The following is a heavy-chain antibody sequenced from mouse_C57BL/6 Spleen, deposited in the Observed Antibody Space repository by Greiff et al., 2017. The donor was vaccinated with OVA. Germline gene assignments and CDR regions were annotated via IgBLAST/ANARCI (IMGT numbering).Heavy chain of an antibody. CDR2: ISGGGGNT. V-gene: IGHV5-9*01. J-gene: IGHJ2*01. CDR3: ARPAGSSSFDY. Sequence: EVQRVESGGGLVKPGGSLKLSCAASGFTFSSYTMSWVRQTPEKRLEWVATISGGGGNTYYPDSVKGRFTISRDNAKNTLYLQMSSLRSEDTALYYCARPAGSSSFDYWGQGTTLTVSS. D-gene: IGHD1-1*01. CDR1: GFTFSSYT.